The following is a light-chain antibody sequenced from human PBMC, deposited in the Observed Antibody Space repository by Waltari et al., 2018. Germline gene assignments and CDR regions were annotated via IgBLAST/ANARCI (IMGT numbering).Light chain of an antibody. CDR3: QQYSRWPPIS. J-gene: IGKJ5*01. CDR2: DAS. V-gene: IGKV3-15*01. Sequence: EIVMTQSPATLSVSPGETATLSCRASQSVSSNVACYQKKPGQAPRLLIYDASTRATSIPAKFRGSGSGTEFTLTISSLQSEDFAVYYCQQYSRWPPISFGHGTRLEIK. CDR1: QSVSSN.